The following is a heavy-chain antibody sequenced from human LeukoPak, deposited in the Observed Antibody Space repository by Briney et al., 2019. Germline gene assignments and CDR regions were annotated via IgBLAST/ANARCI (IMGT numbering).Heavy chain of an antibody. CDR2: ISSSSSYI. Sequence: PGGSLRLSCAASGFTFSSYSMNWVRQAPVKELEWVSSISSSSSYIYYADSVKGRFTISRGNAKNSLYLQMNSLRAEDTAVYYCAGGGRPDYWGQGTLVTVSS. J-gene: IGHJ4*02. V-gene: IGHV3-21*01. CDR1: GFTFSSYS. D-gene: IGHD3-10*01. CDR3: AGGGRPDY.